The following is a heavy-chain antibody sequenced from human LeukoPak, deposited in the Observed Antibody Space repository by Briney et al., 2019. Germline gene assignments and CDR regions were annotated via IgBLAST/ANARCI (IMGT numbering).Heavy chain of an antibody. CDR2: INGDETSR. D-gene: IGHD1-7*01. V-gene: IGHV3-74*01. J-gene: IGHJ4*02. Sequence: GGSLRLSCTASGFTFRDYWMHWIRQTPREGLVWVSRINGDETSRAYADSVEGRFTISRDNAKNTLYLQIDSLRAEDSAIYYCARDRAEHNWTYHTLFDYWGQGTPVTVSS. CDR1: GFTFRDYW. CDR3: ARDRAEHNWTYHTLFDY.